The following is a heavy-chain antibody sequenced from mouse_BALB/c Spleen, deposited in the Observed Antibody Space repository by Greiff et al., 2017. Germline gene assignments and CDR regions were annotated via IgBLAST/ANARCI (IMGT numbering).Heavy chain of an antibody. CDR2: IDPANGNT. D-gene: IGHD2-3*01. Sequence: EVQLQQSGAELVKPGASVKLSCTASGFNIKDSYMHWVKQRPEQGLEWIGRIDPANGNTKYDPKFQGKATITADTSSNTAYLQLSSLTSEDTAVYYCALVYDGYYGWFDYWGQGTRVTVSA. J-gene: IGHJ3*01. V-gene: IGHV14-3*02. CDR1: GFNIKDSY. CDR3: ALVYDGYYGWFDY.